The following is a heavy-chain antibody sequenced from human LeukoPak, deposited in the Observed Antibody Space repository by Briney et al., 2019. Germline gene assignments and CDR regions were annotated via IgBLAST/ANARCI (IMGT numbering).Heavy chain of an antibody. D-gene: IGHD2-21*01. CDR2: IYYSGST. CDR3: AREGYCGGGTCYGWIPIDY. CDR1: GGSISNINYY. Sequence: SETLSLTCTVSGGSISNINYYWGWIRQPPGKGLEWIGSIYYSGSTYYNPSLKSRVTISVGTSNNQFSLKLNSVTAADTAVYYCAREGYCGGGTCYGWIPIDYWGQGTLVTVSS. J-gene: IGHJ4*02. V-gene: IGHV4-39*07.